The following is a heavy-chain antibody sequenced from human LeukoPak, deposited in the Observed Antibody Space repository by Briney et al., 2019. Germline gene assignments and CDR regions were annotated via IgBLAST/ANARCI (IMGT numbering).Heavy chain of an antibody. CDR3: AKDLTSGWGRFDY. CDR2: ISGGGGTT. Sequence: AGRSLRLSCAASGITFTSYVVSWVRQAPGKGPEWVSSISGGGGTTYDADSVRGRFTISRDNSKNTLYLQMNSLRAEDTAVYYCAKDLTSGWGRFDYWGQGTLVTVSS. CDR1: GITFTSYV. V-gene: IGHV3-23*01. J-gene: IGHJ4*02. D-gene: IGHD6-19*01.